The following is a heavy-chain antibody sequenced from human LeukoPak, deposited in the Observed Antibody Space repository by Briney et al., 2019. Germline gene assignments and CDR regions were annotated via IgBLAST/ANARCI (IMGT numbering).Heavy chain of an antibody. CDR2: IIPILGIA. CDR1: GGTFSSYA. D-gene: IGHD5-18*01. Sequence: ASVKVSCKASGGTFSSYAISWVRQAPGQGLEWMGRIIPILGIANYAQKFQGRVTITADKSTSTAYMELGSLRSEDTAVYYCARREFRLWLVIAFDIWGQGTMVTVSS. J-gene: IGHJ3*02. V-gene: IGHV1-69*04. CDR3: ARREFRLWLVIAFDI.